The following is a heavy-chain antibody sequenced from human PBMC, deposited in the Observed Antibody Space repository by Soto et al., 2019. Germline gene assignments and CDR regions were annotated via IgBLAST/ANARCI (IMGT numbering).Heavy chain of an antibody. CDR2: IYSGGST. V-gene: IGHV3-66*01. CDR3: ARDPWAADY. D-gene: IGHD3-16*01. J-gene: IGHJ4*02. Sequence: GGSLRLSCAASGFTVSTKYMSWVRQAPGKGLEWVSVIYSGGSTFYADSVRGRFTISRDNSKNTVNLQVNSLRAEDTAVYYCARDPWAADYWGQGTLVTVSS. CDR1: GFTVSTKY.